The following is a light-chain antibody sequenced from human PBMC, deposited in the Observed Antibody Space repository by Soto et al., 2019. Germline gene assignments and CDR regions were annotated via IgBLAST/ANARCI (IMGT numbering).Light chain of an antibody. CDR3: QQYDGSPLT. J-gene: IGKJ4*01. CDR1: QDIRHY. Sequence: IQMTQSPSSLSASVGDKVTITCQASQDIRHYLNWYQHKPGEAPKLLIYDTSNLETGVPSRFSGGGSGTHFTLTISTLQPEDFSTYSCQQYDGSPLTFGGGTRVESK. CDR2: DTS. V-gene: IGKV1-33*01.